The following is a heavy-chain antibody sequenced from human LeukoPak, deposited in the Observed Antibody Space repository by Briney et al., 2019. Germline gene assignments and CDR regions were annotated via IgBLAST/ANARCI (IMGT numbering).Heavy chain of an antibody. Sequence: SQTLSLTCTVSGGSISSGDYYWSWIRQPPGKGLEWIGYIYYSGSTNYNPSLKSRVTISVDTSKNQFSLKLSSVTAADTAVYYCARYNSWYTSLRAFDIWGQGTMVTVSS. J-gene: IGHJ3*02. CDR2: IYYSGST. CDR1: GGSISSGDYY. CDR3: ARYNSWYTSLRAFDI. D-gene: IGHD6-13*01. V-gene: IGHV4-30-4*01.